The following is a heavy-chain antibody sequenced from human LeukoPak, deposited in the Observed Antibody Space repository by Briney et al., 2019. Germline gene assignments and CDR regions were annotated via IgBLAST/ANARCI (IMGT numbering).Heavy chain of an antibody. CDR1: GGSFSGYY. V-gene: IGHV4-34*01. J-gene: IGHJ6*02. CDR3: ARASYYYGMDV. CDR2: INHSGST. Sequence: SETLSLTCAVYGGSFSGYYWSWIRQPPGKGLEWIGEINHSGSTNYNPSLKSRVTISVDTSKNQFSLKLSSVTAADTAVYYCARASYYYGMDVWGQGTTVTVSS.